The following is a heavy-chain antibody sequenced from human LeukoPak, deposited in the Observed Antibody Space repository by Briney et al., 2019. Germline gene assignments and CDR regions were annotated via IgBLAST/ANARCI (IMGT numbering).Heavy chain of an antibody. D-gene: IGHD3-10*01. CDR3: VGAGFDY. Sequence: PGRSLRLSCAASGFIFSSYQMNWVRQAPGKGLAWVSHISTSGNTIYYADSVKGRFTISRDNAKNSLYLQMNSLRAEDTAIYYCVGAGFDYWGQGTPVTVST. J-gene: IGHJ4*02. CDR1: GFIFSSYQ. V-gene: IGHV3-48*03. CDR2: ISTSGNTI.